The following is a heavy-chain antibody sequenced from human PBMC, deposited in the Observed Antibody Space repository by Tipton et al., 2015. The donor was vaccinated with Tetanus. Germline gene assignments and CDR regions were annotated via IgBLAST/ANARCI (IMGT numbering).Heavy chain of an antibody. CDR2: ISWNSGSI. V-gene: IGHV3-9*01. D-gene: IGHD2-21*02. J-gene: IGHJ6*02. CDR1: GFTFDDYA. Sequence: SLRLSCAASGFTFDDYATHWVRQAPGKGLEWVSGISWNSGSIGYADSLKGRFTISRDNAKNSLYLQMNSLKTEDTALYYCAKDTGVTPHYGMDVWGQGTTVTVSS. CDR3: AKDTGVTPHYGMDV.